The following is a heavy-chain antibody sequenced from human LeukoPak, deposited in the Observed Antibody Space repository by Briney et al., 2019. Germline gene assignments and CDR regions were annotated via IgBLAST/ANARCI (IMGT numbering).Heavy chain of an antibody. J-gene: IGHJ5*02. CDR3: AGDGASSSWSGHNWFDP. Sequence: SETLSLTCTVSGYSISSGYYWGWIRQPPGKGLEWIGSIYHSGSTYYNPSLKSRVTISVDTSKNQFSLKLSSVTAADTAVYYCAGDGASSSWSGHNWFDPWGQGTLVTVSS. CDR2: IYHSGST. V-gene: IGHV4-38-2*02. D-gene: IGHD6-13*01. CDR1: GYSISSGYY.